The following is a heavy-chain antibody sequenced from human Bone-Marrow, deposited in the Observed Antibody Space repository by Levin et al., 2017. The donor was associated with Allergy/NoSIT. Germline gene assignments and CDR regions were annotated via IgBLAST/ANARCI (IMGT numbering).Heavy chain of an antibody. D-gene: IGHD6-13*01. CDR1: GFTFGDYG. CDR2: IRSKTFGGTT. CDR3: SRDRSSTWYMGYYYGMDV. V-gene: IGHV3-49*03. Sequence: GESLKISCTGSGFTFGDYGMIWFRQAPGKGLEWVGFIRSKTFGGTTEYAASVKGRFTISREDSNSIASLQMNSLKAEDTGVYYCSRDRSSTWYMGYYYGMDVWGQGTTVTVSS. J-gene: IGHJ6*02.